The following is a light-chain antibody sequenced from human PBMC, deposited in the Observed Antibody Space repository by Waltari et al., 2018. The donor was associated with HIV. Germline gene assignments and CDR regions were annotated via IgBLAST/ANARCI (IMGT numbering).Light chain of an antibody. V-gene: IGLV3-25*03. J-gene: IGLJ2*01. CDR3: QSVDSSGIYEI. CDR1: ALPKQY. Sequence: SYELTQPPSMSVSPGQTARITCSGDALPKQYAYWYQQKPGQAPVLIIYKDTERPSGIPERFSGSNSGTIATLTSSGVQAEDEAAYYCQSVDSSGIYEIFGGGTKVIVL. CDR2: KDT.